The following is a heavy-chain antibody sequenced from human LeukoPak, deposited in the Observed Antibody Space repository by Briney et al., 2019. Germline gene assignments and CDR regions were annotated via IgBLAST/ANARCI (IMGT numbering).Heavy chain of an antibody. CDR1: GGSISGTNW. V-gene: IGHV4/OR15-8*02. CDR2: ISLAGQT. CDR3: SRESGPFCPFGY. J-gene: IGHJ4*02. Sequence: SETLSLTCGVSGGSISGTNWWSWVRQPPGQGLEWIGEISLAGQTNFNPSLNGRVTMSLDKSSNQLSLHLTSVTAADTATYFCSRESGPFCPFGYWGQGTLVTVSS. D-gene: IGHD1-26*01.